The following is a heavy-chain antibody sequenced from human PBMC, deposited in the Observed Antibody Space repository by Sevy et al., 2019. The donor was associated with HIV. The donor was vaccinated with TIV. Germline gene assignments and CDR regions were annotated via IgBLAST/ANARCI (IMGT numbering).Heavy chain of an antibody. Sequence: GGSLRLSCEASGFTFSNYEMNWVRQAPGKGLEWISYISSSDATIYYADSVKGRFTISRDNAKNSLSLQMNSLRAEDTAVYYCARVGAYYDKGPDTWGQGTRVTVSS. V-gene: IGHV3-48*03. CDR2: ISSSDATI. D-gene: IGHD3-16*01. CDR3: ARVGAYYDKGPDT. J-gene: IGHJ5*02. CDR1: GFTFSNYE.